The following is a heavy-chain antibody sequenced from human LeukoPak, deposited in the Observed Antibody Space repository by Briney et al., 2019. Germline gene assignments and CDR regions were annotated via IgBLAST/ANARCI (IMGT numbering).Heavy chain of an antibody. J-gene: IGHJ5*02. D-gene: IGHD3-10*01. Sequence: GASVKGSCKASGGTFSSYAISWVRQAPGQGLEWMGGIIPIFGTANYAQKFQGRVTITTDESTSTAYMELRSLRSEDTAVYYCASLKEGWFGESLHQYNWFDPWGQGTLVTVSS. V-gene: IGHV1-69*05. CDR2: IIPIFGTA. CDR1: GGTFSSYA. CDR3: ASLKEGWFGESLHQYNWFDP.